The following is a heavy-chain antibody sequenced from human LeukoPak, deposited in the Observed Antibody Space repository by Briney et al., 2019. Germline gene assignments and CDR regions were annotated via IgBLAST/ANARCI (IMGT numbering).Heavy chain of an antibody. J-gene: IGHJ4*02. CDR1: GFTFSSYA. D-gene: IGHD4-17*01. CDR3: AKDPGDYGDYYFDY. CDR2: ISGSGGST. Sequence: GGSLRLSCAASGFTFSSYAMSWVRQAPGKGLEWVSAISGSGGSTYYADSVKGRFTISRDNSKNTLYPQMNSLRAEDTAVYYCAKDPGDYGDYYFDYWGQGTLVTVSS. V-gene: IGHV3-23*01.